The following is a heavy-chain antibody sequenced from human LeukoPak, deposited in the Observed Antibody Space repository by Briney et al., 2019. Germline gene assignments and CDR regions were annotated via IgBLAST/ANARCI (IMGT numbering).Heavy chain of an antibody. Sequence: GGSLRLSCAASGFIFSSYGMHWVRQAPGKGLEWVANIKQDGSEKYYVDSVKGRFTISRDNAKNSLYLQMNSLRAEDTAVYYCARAAYGDYFDYWGQGTLVTVSS. CDR2: IKQDGSEK. CDR3: ARAAYGDYFDY. J-gene: IGHJ4*02. V-gene: IGHV3-7*01. D-gene: IGHD4-17*01. CDR1: GFIFSSYG.